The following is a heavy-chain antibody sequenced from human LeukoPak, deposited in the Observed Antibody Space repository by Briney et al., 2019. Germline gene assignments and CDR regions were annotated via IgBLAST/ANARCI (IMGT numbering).Heavy chain of an antibody. J-gene: IGHJ4*02. CDR3: ARDTSGGPYFDY. Sequence: PSVKVSCKVSGYTXTSYGIRWVRQAPGQGLEWVRWLSAYNRDTNYAQKVQGRVTMTTDTSTTTAYMELRSLRSDDTAVYYCARDTSGGPYFDYWGQGTLVTVAS. V-gene: IGHV1-18*01. D-gene: IGHD4-23*01. CDR1: GYTXTSYG. CDR2: LSAYNRDT.